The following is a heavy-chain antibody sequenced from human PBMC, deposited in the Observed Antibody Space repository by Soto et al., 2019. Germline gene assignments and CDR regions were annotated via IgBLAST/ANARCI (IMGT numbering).Heavy chain of an antibody. CDR1: GYTFTSYY. CDR3: ARKYDYVWGSYRYRPWFDP. D-gene: IGHD3-16*02. Sequence: ASVKVSCKASGYTFTSYYMHWVRQAPGQGLEWMGWMNPNSGNTGYAQKFQGRVTMTRNTSISTAYMELSSLRSEDTAVYYCARKYDYVWGSYRYRPWFDPWG. V-gene: IGHV1-8*02. CDR2: MNPNSGNT. J-gene: IGHJ5*02.